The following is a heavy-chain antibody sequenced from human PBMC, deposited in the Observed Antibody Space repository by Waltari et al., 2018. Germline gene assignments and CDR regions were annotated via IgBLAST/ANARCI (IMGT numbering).Heavy chain of an antibody. CDR2: IYTSGST. CDR3: ARYSSLVVPAARDAFDI. CDR1: GVSFSSGSYY. J-gene: IGHJ3*02. V-gene: IGHV4-61*02. D-gene: IGHD2-2*01. Sequence: QVQLQESGPGLVKPSQTLSLTCTVSGVSFSSGSYYWSWIRQPAGKGLELIGRIYTSGSTNYNPSLKSRVTISVDTSKNQFSLKLSSVTAADTAVYYCARYSSLVVPAARDAFDIWGQGTMVTVSS.